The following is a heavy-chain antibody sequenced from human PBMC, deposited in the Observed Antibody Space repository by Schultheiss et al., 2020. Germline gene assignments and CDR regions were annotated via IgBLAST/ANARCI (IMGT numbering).Heavy chain of an antibody. V-gene: IGHV3-21*05. Sequence: GGSLRLSCSASGFTFSSYSMNWVRQAPGKGLEWVSYISSSSSYIYYADSVKGRFTISRDNAKNSLYLQMNSLRAEDTAVYYCARDQPAITMVQGSYYYGMDVWGQGTTVTVSS. CDR3: ARDQPAITMVQGSYYYGMDV. CDR1: GFTFSSYS. CDR2: ISSSSSYI. J-gene: IGHJ6*02. D-gene: IGHD3-10*01.